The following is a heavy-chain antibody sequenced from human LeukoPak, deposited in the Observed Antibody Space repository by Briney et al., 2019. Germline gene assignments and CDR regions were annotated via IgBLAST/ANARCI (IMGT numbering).Heavy chain of an antibody. CDR2: ISYSGST. J-gene: IGHJ1*01. CDR3: ARTYSSGWYRNAEYFQH. CDR1: GGSISSYY. D-gene: IGHD6-19*01. V-gene: IGHV4-59*08. Sequence: PSETLSLTCTVSGGSISSYYWSWIRQPPGKGLEWHGYISYSGSTNYNPSLKSRVTISEDTSQSQFSLKLSSVTAADTAVYYCARTYSSGWYRNAEYFQHWGQGTLVTVSS.